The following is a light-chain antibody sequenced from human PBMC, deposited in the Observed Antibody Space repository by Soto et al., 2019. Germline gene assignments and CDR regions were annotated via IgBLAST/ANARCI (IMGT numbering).Light chain of an antibody. CDR1: QSVSSN. Sequence: EIVMTQSPATLSVSPGERATLSCRASQSVSSNLAWYQQKPGQAPRLLIYGASTRATGIPARFSGSGSGTEFTLTISGLQSEDFAVYYCHQYNNWPRTFGPGTKVDIK. V-gene: IGKV3-15*01. J-gene: IGKJ3*01. CDR3: HQYNNWPRT. CDR2: GAS.